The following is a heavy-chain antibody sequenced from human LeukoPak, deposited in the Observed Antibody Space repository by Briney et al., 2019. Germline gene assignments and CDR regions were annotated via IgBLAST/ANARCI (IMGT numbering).Heavy chain of an antibody. CDR3: ARGVEPLAANTLAY. CDR2: LYSDGNT. J-gene: IGHJ4*02. CDR1: GFTVITND. V-gene: IGHV3-53*01. D-gene: IGHD1-14*01. Sequence: GGSLRLSCAASGFTVITNDMTWVRQAPGKGVEWVSVLYSDGNTKYADSVQGRFTMSRDNSKNTLYIEMNSLSPDDTAVYYCARGVEPLAANTLAYWGQGTLVTVSS.